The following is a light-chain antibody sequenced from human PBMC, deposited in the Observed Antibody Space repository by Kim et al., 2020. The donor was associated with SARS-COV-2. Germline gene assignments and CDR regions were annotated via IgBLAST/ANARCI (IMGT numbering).Light chain of an antibody. CDR1: QSVSTSY. CDR2: SAS. Sequence: SPGESATLSCRASQSVSTSYLAWYQQRPGQAPRLLIHSASRRATGIPDRFIGSGSGTEFTLTISRLEPEDFAMYYCQQYGGSPPYTVGQGTKLEI. J-gene: IGKJ2*01. CDR3: QQYGGSPPYT. V-gene: IGKV3-20*01.